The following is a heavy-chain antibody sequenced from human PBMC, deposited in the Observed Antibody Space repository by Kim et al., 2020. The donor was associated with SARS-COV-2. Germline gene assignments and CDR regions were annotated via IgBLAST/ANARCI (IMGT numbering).Heavy chain of an antibody. CDR3: ARESVIAAASHTFDY. Sequence: SETLSLTCTVSGGSISSGSYYWSWIRQPAGKGLEWIGRIYTSGSTNYNPSLKSRVTISVDTSKNQFSLKLSSVTAADTAVYYCARESVIAAASHTFDYWGQGTLVTVSS. CDR1: GGSISSGSYY. D-gene: IGHD6-13*01. V-gene: IGHV4-61*02. CDR2: IYTSGST. J-gene: IGHJ4*02.